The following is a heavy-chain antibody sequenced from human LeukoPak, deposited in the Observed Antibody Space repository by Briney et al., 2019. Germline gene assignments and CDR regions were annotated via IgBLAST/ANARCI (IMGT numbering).Heavy chain of an antibody. Sequence: GGSLRLSCAASGFTFDDYAMHWVRQAPGKGLEWVSGISWNSGSIGYADSVKGRFTISRDNSKNTLYLQMNSLRAEDTAVYYCAKDPHWRIAVAGSFDYWGQGTLVTVSS. CDR3: AKDPHWRIAVAGSFDY. CDR1: GFTFDDYA. V-gene: IGHV3-9*01. CDR2: ISWNSGSI. J-gene: IGHJ4*02. D-gene: IGHD6-19*01.